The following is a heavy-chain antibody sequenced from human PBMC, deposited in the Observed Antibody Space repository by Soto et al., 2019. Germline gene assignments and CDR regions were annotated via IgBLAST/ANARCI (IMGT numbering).Heavy chain of an antibody. Sequence: QVQLVESGGGLVKPGGSLRLSCAASGFTFSSYGMHWVRQAPGKGLEWVAVISYDGSNKYYADSVKGRFTISRDNSKNTLYLQMNSLRAEDTAVYYCAKMTTVTTDAFDIWGQGTMVTVSS. CDR2: ISYDGSNK. CDR1: GFTFSSYG. V-gene: IGHV3-30*18. J-gene: IGHJ3*02. D-gene: IGHD4-17*01. CDR3: AKMTTVTTDAFDI.